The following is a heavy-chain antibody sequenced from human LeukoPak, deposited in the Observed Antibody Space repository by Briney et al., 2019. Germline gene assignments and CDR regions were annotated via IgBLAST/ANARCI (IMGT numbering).Heavy chain of an antibody. Sequence: GGSLRLSCAASGFTFSSCSMNWVRQAPGKGLEWVSYISSSSSTIYYADSVKGRFTISRDNAKNSLYLQMNSLRAEDTAVYYCARDCYYDSSGYYYAVDGFDYWGQGTLVTVSS. V-gene: IGHV3-48*04. CDR3: ARDCYYDSSGYYYAVDGFDY. CDR1: GFTFSSCS. CDR2: ISSSSSTI. D-gene: IGHD3-22*01. J-gene: IGHJ4*02.